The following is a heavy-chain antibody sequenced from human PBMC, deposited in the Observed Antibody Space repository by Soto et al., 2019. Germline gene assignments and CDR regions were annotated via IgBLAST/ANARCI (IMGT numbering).Heavy chain of an antibody. D-gene: IGHD1-1*01. CDR3: ARDRYNWNDDADAFDI. J-gene: IGHJ3*02. Sequence: QVQLVQSGAEVKKPGASVKVFCKASGYTFTSYGISWVRQAPGQGLEWMGWISAYNGNTNYAQKLQGRVTMTTDTSTSTAYMELRSLRSDDTAVYYCARDRYNWNDDADAFDIWGQGTMVTVSS. V-gene: IGHV1-18*01. CDR1: GYTFTSYG. CDR2: ISAYNGNT.